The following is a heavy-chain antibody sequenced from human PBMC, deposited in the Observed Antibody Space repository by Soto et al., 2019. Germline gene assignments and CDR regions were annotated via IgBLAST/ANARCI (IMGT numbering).Heavy chain of an antibody. CDR1: GFSFSDYV. Sequence: PGGSLRLSCAASGFSFSDYVMHWVRQAPGKGLEWVAVMWYHGRDLFYTDSVKGRFTISRDNSKNTLFLQMNSLRADDTAIYYCVRDLHEPLPADVLRVTKWGQGTQVTVSS. J-gene: IGHJ4*02. CDR2: MWYHGRDL. CDR3: VRDLHEPLPADVLRVTK. V-gene: IGHV3-33*01. D-gene: IGHD3-3*01.